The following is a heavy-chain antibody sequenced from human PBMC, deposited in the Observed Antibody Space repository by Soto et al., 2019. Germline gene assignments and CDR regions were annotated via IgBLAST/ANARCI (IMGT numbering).Heavy chain of an antibody. J-gene: IGHJ6*02. V-gene: IGHV1-8*01. CDR2: MNPNTGYT. CDR3: ARDPSYYGMDV. Sequence: ASVKVSCKASGYTVTGYDILLVRQATGQGLEWMGWMNPNTGYTANAQKFQGRVTMTRDTSASTAYMELSSLRSEDTAVYYCARDPSYYGMDVWGQGTTVTVSS. CDR1: GYTVTGYD.